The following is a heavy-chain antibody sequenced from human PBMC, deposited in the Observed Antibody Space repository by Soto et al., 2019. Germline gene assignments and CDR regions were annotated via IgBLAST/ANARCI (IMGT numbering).Heavy chain of an antibody. CDR2: ITDTGGDA. CDR1: GLTFGSRA. D-gene: IGHD3-10*01. CDR3: ARGSTASYPGSRIFDL. V-gene: IGHV3-23*01. J-gene: IGHJ4*02. Sequence: PGGSLRLSCVASGLTFGSRAMSWVRQAPGEGLQWVSTITDTGGDAKYADSVRGRFVISRDNSKKTLYLQMTSLTAEDSAMYFCARGSTASYPGSRIFDLWGRGTLVTVSS.